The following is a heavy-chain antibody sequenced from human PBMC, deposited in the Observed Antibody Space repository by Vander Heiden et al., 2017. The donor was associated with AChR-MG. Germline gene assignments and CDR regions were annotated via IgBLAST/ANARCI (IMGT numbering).Heavy chain of an antibody. CDR3: ARGDGGNSDYYYYYGMDV. V-gene: IGHV3-48*01. J-gene: IGHJ6*02. D-gene: IGHD2-21*02. Sequence: EVQLVASGGGLVQPGGSLRLSCAASGSTFRSYSMNWVRQAPGKGLEWVSYISSSSTIYYADSVKGRFTISRDNAKNSLYLQMNSLRAEDTAVYYCARGDGGNSDYYYYYGMDVWGQGTTVTVSS. CDR2: ISSSSTI. CDR1: GSTFRSYS.